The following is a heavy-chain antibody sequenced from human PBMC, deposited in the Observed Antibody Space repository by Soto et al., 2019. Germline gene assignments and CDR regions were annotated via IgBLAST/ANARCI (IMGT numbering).Heavy chain of an antibody. V-gene: IGHV1-8*01. D-gene: IGHD1-26*01. Sequence: QVQLVQSGAEVKKPGASVKVSCKTSGYTFTSYDINWVRQATGQGLEWMGWMNPNSSNTAYAQKFQGRVTMTRNTSSSTAYMELSSLSAEVTAGYYFARERSSGAFAIWGQGTRVTVSS. CDR2: MNPNSSNT. J-gene: IGHJ3*02. CDR1: GYTFTSYD. CDR3: ARERSSGAFAI.